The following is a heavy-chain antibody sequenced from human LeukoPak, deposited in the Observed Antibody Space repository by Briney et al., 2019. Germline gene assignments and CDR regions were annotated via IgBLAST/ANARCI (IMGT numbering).Heavy chain of an antibody. V-gene: IGHV3-15*01. J-gene: IGHJ3*02. CDR1: GFTFSNAW. CDR3: TTERASNYYDSSGYGAFDI. CDR2: IKSKTEGGTT. D-gene: IGHD3-22*01. Sequence: GGSLRLSCAASGFTFSNAWMSWVRQAPGKGLEWVGRIKSKTEGGTTDYAAPVKGRFTISRDDSKNTLYLQMNSLKTEDTAVYYCTTERASNYYDSSGYGAFDIWGQGTMVTVSS.